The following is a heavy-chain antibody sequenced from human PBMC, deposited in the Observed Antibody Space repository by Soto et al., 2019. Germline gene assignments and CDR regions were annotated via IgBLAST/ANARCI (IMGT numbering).Heavy chain of an antibody. J-gene: IGHJ6*01. CDR3: ARDGGDCGYRLIYYYYIGLDV. D-gene: IGHD5-12*01. Sequence: QVKLVQSGAEEKQPGASVRLSCKASGYDFSSYAMHWVRQAPGQRLEWMGWINIGSGNTEYSQNFQDRITITRDTSSSTVYMELNSLKSEDTAVYYCARDGGDCGYRLIYYYYIGLDVW. CDR2: INIGSGNT. V-gene: IGHV1-3*05. CDR1: GYDFSSYA.